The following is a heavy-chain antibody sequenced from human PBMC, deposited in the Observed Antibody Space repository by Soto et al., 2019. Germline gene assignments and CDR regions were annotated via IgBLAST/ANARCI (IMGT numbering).Heavy chain of an antibody. CDR1: GYTLTELS. D-gene: IGHD2-15*01. J-gene: IGHJ5*02. V-gene: IGHV1-24*01. CDR2: FDPEDGET. Sequence: ASVKVSCKVSGYTLTELSMHWVRQAPGKGLEWMGGFDPEDGETIYAQKFQGRVTMTEDTSTDTAYMELSSLRSEDTAVYYCATALDSSGGSPDWFDPWGQGTLVTVSS. CDR3: ATALDSSGGSPDWFDP.